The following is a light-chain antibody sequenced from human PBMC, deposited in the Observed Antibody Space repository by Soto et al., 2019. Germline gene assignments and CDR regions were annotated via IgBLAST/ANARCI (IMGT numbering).Light chain of an antibody. V-gene: IGKV3-15*01. Sequence: EIVMTQSPATLSVALGERATLSCRASQSVTYNLAWYQQKPGQAPRLLIYSASTMATGVPVRFSGSGSGTEFTLTISRLQSEDFAFYYCQQYNNWPPYSFGQGTKLEIK. CDR2: SAS. J-gene: IGKJ2*03. CDR3: QQYNNWPPYS. CDR1: QSVTYN.